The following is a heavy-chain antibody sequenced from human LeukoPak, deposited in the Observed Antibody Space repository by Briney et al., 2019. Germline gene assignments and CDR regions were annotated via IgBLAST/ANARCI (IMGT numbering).Heavy chain of an antibody. CDR3: ARVSWFPGTSYYYMDV. CDR1: GGSFSGYY. V-gene: IGHV4-34*01. Sequence: SETLSLTCAVYGGSFSGYYWSWIRQPPGKGLEWIGEINHSGSTDFNPSLKSRVTISVDTSKNQFSLKLTSVTAADTAVYYCARVSWFPGTSYYYMDVWGKGTTVTVSS. J-gene: IGHJ6*03. CDR2: INHSGST. D-gene: IGHD1-1*01.